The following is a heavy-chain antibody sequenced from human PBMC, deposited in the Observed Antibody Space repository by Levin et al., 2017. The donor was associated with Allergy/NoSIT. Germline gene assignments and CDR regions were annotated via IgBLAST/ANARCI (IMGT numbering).Heavy chain of an antibody. D-gene: IGHD1-14*01. J-gene: IGHJ4*02. CDR2: VNHSGGT. CDR1: GGSLTGYY. Sequence: SETLSLTCAVNGGSLTGYYWNWLRQPPGKGLGWIGDVNHSGGTNSNPSLKSRVTFSLDTAKNKFYLKLRSVTAADTAVYFCARGFTPRIDDWGQGTLVTVSS. CDR3: ARGFTPRIDD. V-gene: IGHV4-34*01.